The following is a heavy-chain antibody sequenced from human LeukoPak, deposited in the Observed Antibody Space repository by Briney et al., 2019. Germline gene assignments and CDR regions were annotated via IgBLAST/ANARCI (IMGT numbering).Heavy chain of an antibody. J-gene: IGHJ4*02. V-gene: IGHV3-7*01. CDR2: IKQDGSEK. CDR3: ARVLIAVAGTALGY. CDR1: GFTFSSYW. Sequence: GGSLRLSCAASGFTFSSYWMSWVRQAPGKGLEWVANIKQDGSEKYYVDSVKGRFTISRDNAKNSLYLQMNSLRAEDTAVYYCARVLIAVAGTALGYWGQGTLVTVSS. D-gene: IGHD6-19*01.